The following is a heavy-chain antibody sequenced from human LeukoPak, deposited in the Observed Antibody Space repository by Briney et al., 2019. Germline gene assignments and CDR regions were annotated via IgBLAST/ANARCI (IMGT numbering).Heavy chain of an antibody. CDR2: ISSGSTYI. D-gene: IGHD3-10*01. V-gene: IGHV3-21*01. J-gene: IGHJ4*02. CDR1: GFTFSRNS. CDR3: ARDADSGYYYIDY. Sequence: GGSLRLSCAASGFTFSRNSMNWVLQAPGKGLEWVSSISSGSTYIYYADSVKGRFTISRDNAKNSLYLQMNSLRADDTALYYCARDADSGYYYIDYWGRGTLVTVSS.